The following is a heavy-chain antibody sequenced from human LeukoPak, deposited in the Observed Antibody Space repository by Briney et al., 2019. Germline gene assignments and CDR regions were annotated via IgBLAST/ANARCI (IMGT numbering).Heavy chain of an antibody. D-gene: IGHD6-19*01. CDR2: IYYSGST. J-gene: IGHJ4*02. Sequence: SETLSLTCTVSGLSISSSSYYWGWLREPPGKGLEWIGRIYYSGSTYYNPSLKSRVTISVDTSKNQFSLKLSSVTAADTAVYYSASLYSSGWYYFDYWGQGTLVTVSS. CDR3: ASLYSSGWYYFDY. V-gene: IGHV4-39*07. CDR1: GLSISSSSYY.